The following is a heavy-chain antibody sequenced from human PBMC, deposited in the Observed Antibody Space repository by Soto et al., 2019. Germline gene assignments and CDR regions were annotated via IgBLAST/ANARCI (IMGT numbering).Heavy chain of an antibody. D-gene: IGHD2-8*01. CDR2: IIPIFGTA. CDR3: ARDLDFIVLMVYAKDRDSEDYYYYGMDV. J-gene: IGHJ6*02. CDR1: GGTFSSYA. V-gene: IGHV1-69*05. Sequence: SVKVSCKASGGTFSSYAISWVRQAPGQGLEWMGGIIPIFGTANYAQKFQGRVTMTTDTSTSTAYMELRSLRSDDTAVYYCARDLDFIVLMVYAKDRDSEDYYYYGMDVWGQGTTVTVSS.